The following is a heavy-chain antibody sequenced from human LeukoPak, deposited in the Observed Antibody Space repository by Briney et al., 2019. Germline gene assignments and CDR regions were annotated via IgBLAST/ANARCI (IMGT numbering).Heavy chain of an antibody. CDR3: AELGITMIGGV. CDR1: GFTISSYE. Sequence: GGSLRLSCAASGFTISSYEMNWVRQAPGKGLEWVSYISSSGSTIYYADSVKGRFTIFRDNAKNSLYLQMNSLRAEDTAVYYCAELGITMIGGVWGKGTTVTISS. V-gene: IGHV3-48*03. D-gene: IGHD3-10*02. CDR2: ISSSGSTI. J-gene: IGHJ6*04.